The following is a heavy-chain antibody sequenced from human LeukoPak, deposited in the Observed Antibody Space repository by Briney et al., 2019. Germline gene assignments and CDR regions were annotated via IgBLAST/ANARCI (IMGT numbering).Heavy chain of an antibody. J-gene: IGHJ4*02. V-gene: IGHV3-21*01. CDR2: ISSSSSYI. D-gene: IGHD5-12*01. CDR3: ARYIGRGYSYGPFDY. Sequence: GGSLRLSCAASGFTFSSYSMNWVRQAPGKGLEWVSSISSSSSYIYYADSVKGRFTISRDNAKNSLHLQMNSLRAEDTAVYYCARYIGRGYSYGPFDYWGQGTLVTVSS. CDR1: GFTFSSYS.